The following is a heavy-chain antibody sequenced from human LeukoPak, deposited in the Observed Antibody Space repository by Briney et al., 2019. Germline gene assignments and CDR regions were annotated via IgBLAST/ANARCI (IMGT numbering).Heavy chain of an antibody. CDR2: IKQDGGEI. D-gene: IGHD3-16*01. V-gene: IGHV3-7*03. CDR3: ARGRDGGF. Sequence: LSCAASGLPYAHYWMSWARQAQGKGLEWGASIKQDGGEIYYVDSVRGRFIITRDNAKKSVYLQRNSLRAEDTAMYYCARGRDGGFWGQGTLVTVSS. CDR1: GLPYAHYW. J-gene: IGHJ4*02.